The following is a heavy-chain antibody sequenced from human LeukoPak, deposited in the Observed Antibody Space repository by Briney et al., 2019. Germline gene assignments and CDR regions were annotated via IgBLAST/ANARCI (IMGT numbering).Heavy chain of an antibody. CDR2: IRGGGGST. CDR1: VFTFSSYA. V-gene: IGHV3-23*01. J-gene: IGHJ4*02. Sequence: GGSLRLSCAASVFTFSSYAMSWVRHAPWKGREWISAIRGGGGSTYYADSVKGRFTISRDNSKNTLYLQMNSLRAEDTAIYYCAKYIFGSGSYIDYWGQGTLVTVSS. CDR3: AKYIFGSGSYIDY. D-gene: IGHD3-10*01.